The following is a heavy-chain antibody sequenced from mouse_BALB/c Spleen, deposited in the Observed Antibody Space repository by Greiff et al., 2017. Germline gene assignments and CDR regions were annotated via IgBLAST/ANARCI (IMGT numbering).Heavy chain of an antibody. V-gene: IGHV5-6-5*01. CDR1: GFTFSSYA. CDR2: ISSGGST. D-gene: IGHD1-1*01. CDR3: ARERDYYGSSYRFAY. Sequence: DVQLVESGGGLVKPGGSLKLSCAASGFTFSSYAMSWVRQTPEKRLEWVASISSGGSTYYPDSVKGRFTISRDNARNILYLQMSSLRSEDTAMYYCARERDYYGSSYRFAYWGQGTLVTVSA. J-gene: IGHJ3*01.